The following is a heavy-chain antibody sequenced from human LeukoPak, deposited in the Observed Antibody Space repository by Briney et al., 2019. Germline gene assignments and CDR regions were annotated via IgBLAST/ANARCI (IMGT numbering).Heavy chain of an antibody. D-gene: IGHD6-13*01. CDR3: ARSGSSWYIGDY. CDR1: GGSISSSSYY. CDR2: IYYSGST. Sequence: SETLSLTCTVSGGSISSSSYYWGWIRQPPGKGLEWIGSIYYSGSTYYNPSLKSRVTISVDTSKNQFSLKLSSVTAADTAVYYCARSGSSWYIGDYWGQGTLVTVSS. J-gene: IGHJ4*02. V-gene: IGHV4-39*07.